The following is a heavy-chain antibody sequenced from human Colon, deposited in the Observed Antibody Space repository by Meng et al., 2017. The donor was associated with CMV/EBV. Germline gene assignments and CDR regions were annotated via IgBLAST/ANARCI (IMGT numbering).Heavy chain of an antibody. D-gene: IGHD5/OR15-5a*01. CDR3: ATLSIYDSTISDF. CDR2: MNPNSGDT. Sequence: ASVKVSCKTSGYPFTIHYIHWVRQAPGRGLEWMGWMNPNSGDTTYAQRFQDRVEMTRDTTVSTAYLDLTSLRSADTAVYYCATLSIYDSTISDFWGQGTLVTVSS. V-gene: IGHV1-2*02. CDR1: GYPFTIHY. J-gene: IGHJ4*02.